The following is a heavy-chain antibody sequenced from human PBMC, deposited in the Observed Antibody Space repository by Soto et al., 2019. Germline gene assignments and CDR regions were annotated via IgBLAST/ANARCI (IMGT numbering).Heavy chain of an antibody. J-gene: IGHJ5*02. D-gene: IGHD3-10*01. CDR3: ARVIRGAYYNSPLDT. V-gene: IGHV1-2*02. CDR2: INPYSGGA. Sequence: ASVKVSCKASGYTFTGYFMHWVRQAPGQGLEWMGWINPYSGGADYAQSFQGRVTMTRDTSVSTVYMELSRLRFDDTAVYYCARVIRGAYYNSPLDTWGQGTVVTVSS. CDR1: GYTFTGYF.